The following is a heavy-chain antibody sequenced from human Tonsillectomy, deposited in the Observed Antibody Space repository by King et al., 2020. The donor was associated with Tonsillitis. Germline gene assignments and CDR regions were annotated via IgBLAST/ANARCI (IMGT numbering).Heavy chain of an antibody. CDR3: ARGNYYYDTSGFYF. V-gene: IGHV3-30-3*01. J-gene: IGHJ4*02. Sequence: VQLVESGGGVVQPGRSLRLSCAASGFTFSSYAMHWVRQAPGKGLEWVAIISCDGSNKYYADSVKGRFTISRDNSKNTLYLQMNSLRAEDTAVFYCARGNYYYDTSGFYFWGQGTLVTVSS. CDR1: GFTFSSYA. CDR2: ISCDGSNK. D-gene: IGHD3-22*01.